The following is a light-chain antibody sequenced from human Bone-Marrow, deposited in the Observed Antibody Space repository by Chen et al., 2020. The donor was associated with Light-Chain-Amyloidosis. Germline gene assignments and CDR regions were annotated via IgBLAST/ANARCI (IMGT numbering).Light chain of an antibody. Sequence: QSVLTQPPSASAAPGQKVTIPCSGSNSNIGINYVSWYQQLPGTSPKLLIYENNQRPSEIPDRFSGSKSGTSATLGVAGLQTGDEADYYCATWDSSLTVWMFGGGTKLTVL. V-gene: IGLV1-51*02. J-gene: IGLJ3*02. CDR1: NSNIGINY. CDR3: ATWDSSLTVWM. CDR2: ENN.